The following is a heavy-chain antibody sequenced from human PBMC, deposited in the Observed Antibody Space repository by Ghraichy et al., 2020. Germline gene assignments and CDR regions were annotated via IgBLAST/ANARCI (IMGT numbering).Heavy chain of an antibody. CDR2: ISWDGGST. CDR3: ASFSYYYYGMDV. Sequence: GGSLRLSCAASGFTFDDYTMHWVRQAPGKGLEWVSLISWDGGSTYYADSVKGRFTISRDNSKNSLYLQMNSLRTEDTALYYCASFSYYYYGMDVWGQGTTVTVSS. J-gene: IGHJ6*02. CDR1: GFTFDDYT. V-gene: IGHV3-43*01.